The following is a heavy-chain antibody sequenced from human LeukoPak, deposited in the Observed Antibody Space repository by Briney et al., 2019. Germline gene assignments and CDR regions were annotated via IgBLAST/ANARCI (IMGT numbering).Heavy chain of an antibody. V-gene: IGHV3-23*01. CDR2: ITSRDSRT. J-gene: IGHJ3*01. Sequence: GGSLRLSCAAPEFTFSRYAMTWVRQAPGKGLEWVSSITSRDSRTSYADSVKGRFTVSRDNSKNTLYLQMNYLRVEDTAVYYCARDPNGDYLGAFDFWGQGTLVTVSS. D-gene: IGHD4-17*01. CDR3: ARDPNGDYLGAFDF. CDR1: EFTFSRYA.